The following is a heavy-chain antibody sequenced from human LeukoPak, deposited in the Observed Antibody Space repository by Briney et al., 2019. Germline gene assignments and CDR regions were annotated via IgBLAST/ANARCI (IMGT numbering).Heavy chain of an antibody. CDR3: ARDYSSSWYNYYYGMDV. CDR2: INSDGSTT. CDR1: GFTSGFTFSSYW. V-gene: IGHV3-74*01. D-gene: IGHD6-13*01. Sequence: GGSLRLSCAASGFTSGFTFSSYWMHWVRQAPGKGLVWVSRINSDGSTTNYADSVKGRFTISRDNAKNSLYLQMNSLRAEDTAVYYCARDYSSSWYNYYYGMDVWGQGTTVTVSS. J-gene: IGHJ6*02.